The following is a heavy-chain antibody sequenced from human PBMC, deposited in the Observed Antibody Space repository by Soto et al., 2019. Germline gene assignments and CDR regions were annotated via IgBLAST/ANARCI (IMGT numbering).Heavy chain of an antibody. CDR3: ARGRWESGLRVAGICDY. D-gene: IGHD6-19*01. CDR2: IYSGGST. J-gene: IGHJ4*02. V-gene: IGHV3-53*04. CDR1: GFTVSSNY. Sequence: EVQLVESGGGLVQPGGSLKLSCAASGFTVSSNYMSWVRQAPGKGLEWVSVIYSGGSTYYSDSVKGRFTISRHNSKNTLNLQMNSLSAEDTGVYDGARGRWESGLRVAGICDYWGQGTLFIVSS.